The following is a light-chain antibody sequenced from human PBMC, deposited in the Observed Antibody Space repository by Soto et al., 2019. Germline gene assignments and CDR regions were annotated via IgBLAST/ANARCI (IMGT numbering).Light chain of an antibody. V-gene: IGKV1-5*02. CDR2: HAS. Sequence: IHMTPSPSPLSASVGDRVTIICRASQSISSWLAWYQQKPGTAPKVLIYHASNLQSGVPSRFSGSGSGTEFTLTISSLQPDDFATYYCQQYNSYSFGQGTKVDI. J-gene: IGKJ1*01. CDR1: QSISSW. CDR3: QQYNSYS.